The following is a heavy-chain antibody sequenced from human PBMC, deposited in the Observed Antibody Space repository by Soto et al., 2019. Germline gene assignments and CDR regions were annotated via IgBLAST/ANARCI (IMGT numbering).Heavy chain of an antibody. J-gene: IGHJ4*02. CDR2: IIPIFGTA. D-gene: IGHD3-22*01. V-gene: IGHV1-69*13. CDR3: AGSDYDSSGYYPLFDY. CDR1: GGTFSSYA. Sequence: SVKVSCKASGGTFSSYAISWVRQAPGQGLEWMGGIIPIFGTANYAQKFQGRVTITADESTSTAYMEPSSLRSEDTAVYYCAGSDYDSSGYYPLFDYWGQGTLVTVSS.